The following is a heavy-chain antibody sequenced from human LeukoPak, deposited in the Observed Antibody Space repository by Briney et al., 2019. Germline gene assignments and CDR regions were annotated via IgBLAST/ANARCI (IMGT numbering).Heavy chain of an antibody. CDR3: AKGPERRHYYYMDV. CDR2: ISGSGGST. D-gene: IGHD1-1*01. J-gene: IGHJ6*03. Sequence: GGSLRLSCAASGFTFSNYAMNWVRQAPGKGLEWVSTISGSGGSTYYADSVKGRFTISRDNSKNTLYLQMNSLRAEDTAVYYCAKGPERRHYYYMDVWGKGTTVTVSS. CDR1: GFTFSNYA. V-gene: IGHV3-23*01.